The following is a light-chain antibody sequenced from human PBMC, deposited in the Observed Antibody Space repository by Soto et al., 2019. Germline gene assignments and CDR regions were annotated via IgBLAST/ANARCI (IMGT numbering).Light chain of an antibody. CDR2: SNN. CDR1: SSNIGSNT. Sequence: QSVLTQPPSASGTPGQRVTISCSGSSSNIGSNTVNWYQQLPGTAPKLLIYSNNQRPSGVPDRFSGSKSGTSASLAISGLQSEYEADYYCAAWDDSLNAFYVFGTGTQLTVL. CDR3: AAWDDSLNAFYV. V-gene: IGLV1-44*01. J-gene: IGLJ1*01.